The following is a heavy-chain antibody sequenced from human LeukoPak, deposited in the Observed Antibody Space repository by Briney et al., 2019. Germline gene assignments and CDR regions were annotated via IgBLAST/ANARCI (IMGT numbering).Heavy chain of an antibody. V-gene: IGHV4-38-2*02. CDR3: ARSSYYFGADAFDI. CDR2: IYHSGST. D-gene: IGHD3-10*01. Sequence: SETLSLTCTVSGYSISSAYYWGFIRQPPGKGLEWIGSIYHSGSTYYNPSLKSRVTISVDTSKTQFSLKLSSVTAADTAVYYCARSSYYFGADAFDIWGQGTMVTVSS. CDR1: GYSISSAYY. J-gene: IGHJ3*02.